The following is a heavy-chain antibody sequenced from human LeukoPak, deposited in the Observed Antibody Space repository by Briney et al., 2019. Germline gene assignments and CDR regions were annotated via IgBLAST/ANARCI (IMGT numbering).Heavy chain of an antibody. J-gene: IGHJ4*02. CDR3: VRDGGVSGYDLLDY. CDR1: GFTFSNYW. Sequence: GGSLRLSCAASGFTFSNYWMSWVRQAPGKGLEWVAHINQDGSGEHYMDSVKARFIISRDNAKNSLSLQMDSLRAEDTAVYYCVRDGGVSGYDLLDYWGQETLVTVSS. V-gene: IGHV3-7*01. CDR2: INQDGSGE. D-gene: IGHD5-12*01.